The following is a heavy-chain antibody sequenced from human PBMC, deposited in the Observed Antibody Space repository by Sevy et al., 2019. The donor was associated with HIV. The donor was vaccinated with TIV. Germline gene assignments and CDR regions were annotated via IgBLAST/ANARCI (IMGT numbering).Heavy chain of an antibody. CDR2: LKHDGSVT. D-gene: IGHD1-7*01. CDR3: ARGGPLVDGTLIPWGLDV. V-gene: IGHV3-7*01. J-gene: IGHJ6*02. CDR1: GFTFSNYW. Sequence: GGSLRLACTASGFTFSNYWLNWVRRAPGKGLEWVANLKHDGSVTDYADSVKGRFTLSRDDIKNSLSLQMNSLRAEDTAVYYCARGGPLVDGTLIPWGLDVWGQGTTVTVSS.